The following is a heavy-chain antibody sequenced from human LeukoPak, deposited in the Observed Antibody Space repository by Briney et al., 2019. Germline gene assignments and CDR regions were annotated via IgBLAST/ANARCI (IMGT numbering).Heavy chain of an antibody. CDR3: ASLNRDWFDP. V-gene: IGHV4-59*01. D-gene: IGHD1-14*01. Sequence: SETLSLTCAVYGGSFSGYYWSWIRQPPGKGLEWIGYIYYSGSTNYNPSLKSRVTISVDTSKNQFSLKLSSVTAADTAVYYCASLNRDWFDPWGQGTLVTVSS. J-gene: IGHJ5*02. CDR1: GGSFSGYY. CDR2: IYYSGST.